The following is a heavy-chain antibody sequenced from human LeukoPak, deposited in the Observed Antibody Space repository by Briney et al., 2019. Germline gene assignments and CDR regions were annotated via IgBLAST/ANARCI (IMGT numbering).Heavy chain of an antibody. V-gene: IGHV4-59*08. Sequence: SETLSLTCTVSGGSISSYYWSWIRRPPGQGLEWIGYIYPSGSTNYNPSLKSRVTISVDTSKTQFSLKLSSVTAADTAVYYCARQGGDAFDIWGQGTMVTVSS. CDR3: ARQGGDAFDI. J-gene: IGHJ3*02. CDR1: GGSISSYY. CDR2: IYPSGST.